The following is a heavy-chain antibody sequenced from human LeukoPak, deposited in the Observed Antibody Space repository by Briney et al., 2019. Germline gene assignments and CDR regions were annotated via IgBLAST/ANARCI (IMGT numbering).Heavy chain of an antibody. CDR2: ISSSSSTI. V-gene: IGHV3-48*01. Sequence: GGSLRLSCAASGLTFSSYSMNWVRQAPGKGLEWVSYISSSSSTIYYADSVKGRFTISRDNAKNSLYLQMNSLRAEDTAVYYCARDGYGDYHYWGQGTLVTVSS. CDR3: ARDGYGDYHY. J-gene: IGHJ4*02. CDR1: GLTFSSYS. D-gene: IGHD4-17*01.